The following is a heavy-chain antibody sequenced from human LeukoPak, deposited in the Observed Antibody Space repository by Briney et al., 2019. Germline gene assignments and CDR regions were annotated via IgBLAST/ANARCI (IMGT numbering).Heavy chain of an antibody. CDR1: GFTFSSYS. Sequence: GGSLRLSCAASGFTFSSYSMNWVRQAPGKGLEWVSSISSSSRYIYYADSVKGRFTLSRNPTKHSLCLQMNSLRAEDTAVYYCARGDCSSTSCHVNYYGSGSDGDYWGQGTVVTVSS. D-gene: IGHD2-2*01. CDR3: ARGDCSSTSCHVNYYGSGSDGDY. J-gene: IGHJ4*02. V-gene: IGHV3-21*01. CDR2: ISSSSRYI.